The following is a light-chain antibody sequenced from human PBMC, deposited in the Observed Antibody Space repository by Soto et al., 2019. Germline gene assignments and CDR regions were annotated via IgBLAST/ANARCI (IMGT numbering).Light chain of an antibody. Sequence: ETVMTQSPATLSVSPGERVTLSCWASESVNDNMAWDHQKPVQTPRLLIYDASTRAAGIPASFSGSGSGTAFTLTFSSLQSGDFGVYYWQHYNRWPITYGGGPKVEIK. CDR1: ESVNDN. CDR3: QHYNRWPIT. CDR2: DAS. V-gene: IGKV3-15*01. J-gene: IGKJ4*01.